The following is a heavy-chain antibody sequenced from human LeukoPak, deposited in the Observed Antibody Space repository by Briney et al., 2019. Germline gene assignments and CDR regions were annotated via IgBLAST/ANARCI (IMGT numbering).Heavy chain of an antibody. CDR1: GFTFDDYG. CDR2: INWNGGSP. CDR3: AREGGRAYYDFWGGYSDNWFDP. Sequence: GGSLRLSCAASGFTFDDYGMSWVRQAPGKGLEWVSGINWNGGSPGYADSVEGRFTISRDNAKNSLYLQMNSLRAEDTALYYCAREGGRAYYDFWGGYSDNWFDPWGQGTLVTVSS. J-gene: IGHJ5*02. V-gene: IGHV3-20*04. D-gene: IGHD3-3*01.